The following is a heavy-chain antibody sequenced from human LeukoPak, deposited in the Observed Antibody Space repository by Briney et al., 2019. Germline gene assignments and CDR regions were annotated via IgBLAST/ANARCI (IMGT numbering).Heavy chain of an antibody. D-gene: IGHD2-15*01. CDR1: GGSFSGYY. V-gene: IGHV4-34*01. CDR2: INHSGST. J-gene: IGHJ6*03. Sequence: SETLPLTCAVYGGSFSGYYWSWIRQPPGKGLEWIGEINHSGSTNYNPSLKSRVTISVDTSKNQFSLKLSSVTAADTAVYYCARGGEYCSGGSCWHYYYYMDVWGKGTAVTISS. CDR3: ARGGEYCSGGSCWHYYYYMDV.